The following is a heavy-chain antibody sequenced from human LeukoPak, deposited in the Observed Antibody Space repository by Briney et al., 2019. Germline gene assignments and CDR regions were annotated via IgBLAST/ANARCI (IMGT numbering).Heavy chain of an antibody. CDR3: TTDFSSAVADTFDY. Sequence: GGSLRLSCAASGFXFSSSAIHWVRQAPGKGREWLGFIKSKTDGGTTDYAVPVKGRFTISRDDSKNTLYLQMNSLKSEDAAVYYCTTDFSSAVADTFDYWGQGTLVTVSS. CDR1: GFXFSSSA. J-gene: IGHJ4*02. CDR2: IKSKTDGGTT. D-gene: IGHD6-19*01. V-gene: IGHV3-15*01.